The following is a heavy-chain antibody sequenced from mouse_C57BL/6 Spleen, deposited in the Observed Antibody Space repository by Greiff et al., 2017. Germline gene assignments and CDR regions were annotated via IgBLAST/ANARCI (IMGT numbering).Heavy chain of an antibody. CDR3: ASKTYSNYDYFDY. D-gene: IGHD2-5*01. Sequence: VQLQQPGAELVKPGASVKMSCKASGYTFTSYWITWVKPRPGQGLEWIGDIYPGSGSTNYNEKFKSKATLTVDTSSSTAYMQLSSLTSEDSSVYYCASKTYSNYDYFDYWGQGTTLTVSS. CDR1: GYTFTSYW. V-gene: IGHV1-55*01. J-gene: IGHJ2*01. CDR2: IYPGSGST.